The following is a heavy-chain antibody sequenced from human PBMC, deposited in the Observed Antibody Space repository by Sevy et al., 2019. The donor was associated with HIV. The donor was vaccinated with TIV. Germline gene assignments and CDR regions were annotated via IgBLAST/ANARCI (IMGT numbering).Heavy chain of an antibody. J-gene: IGHJ4*02. CDR3: TTDLEYQLERYYFNY. Sequence: GGSLRLSCAASEFIFTNAWMSWVRQAPGKGLEWVGRIKSKTNGGTTDYAAPVEGRCTISRDDSKKTPKLQMNSLKTEDTAVYYCTTDLEYQLERYYFNYWGQGTLVTVSS. CDR2: IKSKTNGGTT. V-gene: IGHV3-15*01. CDR1: EFIFTNAW. D-gene: IGHD2-2*01.